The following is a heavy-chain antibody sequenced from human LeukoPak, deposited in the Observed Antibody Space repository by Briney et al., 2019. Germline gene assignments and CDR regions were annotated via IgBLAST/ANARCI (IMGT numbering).Heavy chain of an antibody. V-gene: IGHV3-30*03. CDR1: GFTFSNYG. Sequence: PGGSLRLSCAASGFTFSNYGMHWVRQAPGKGLEWVAVISYDGSNKYYADSVKGRFTISRDNSKNTLYLQMNSLRAEDTAVYYCVRANYDYWGQGTLVTVSS. CDR3: VRANYDY. J-gene: IGHJ4*02. D-gene: IGHD5-24*01. CDR2: ISYDGSNK.